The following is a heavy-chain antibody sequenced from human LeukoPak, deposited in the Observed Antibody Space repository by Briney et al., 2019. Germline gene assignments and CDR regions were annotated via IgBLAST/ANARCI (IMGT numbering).Heavy chain of an antibody. CDR3: AKDSESYYYYYGMDV. V-gene: IGHV3-30*18. CDR2: ISYDGSNK. J-gene: IGHJ6*02. Sequence: GGSLRLSCAASRFTFSSYGMHWVRQAPGKGLEWVAVISYDGSNKYYADSVKGRFTISRDNSKNTLYLQMNSLRAEDTAVYYCAKDSESYYYYYGMDVWGQGTTVTVSS. CDR1: RFTFSSYG.